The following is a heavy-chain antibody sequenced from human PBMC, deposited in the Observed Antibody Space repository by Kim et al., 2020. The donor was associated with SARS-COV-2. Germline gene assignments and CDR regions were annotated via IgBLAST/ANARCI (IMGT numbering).Heavy chain of an antibody. J-gene: IGHJ3*02. CDR3: AKFYVKLGWGSAFDI. D-gene: IGHD7-27*01. V-gene: IGHV3-23*01. CDR2: ISGSGGST. Sequence: GGSLRLSCAASGFTFSSYAMSWVRQAPGKGLEWVSAISGSGGSTYYADSVKGRFTISRDNSKNTLCLQMNSLGAEDTAVYYCAKFYVKLGWGSAFDIWGQGTMVTVSS. CDR1: GFTFSSYA.